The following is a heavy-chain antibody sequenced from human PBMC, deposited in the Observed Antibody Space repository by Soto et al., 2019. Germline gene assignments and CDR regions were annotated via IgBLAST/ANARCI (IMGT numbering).Heavy chain of an antibody. J-gene: IGHJ4*02. V-gene: IGHV3-23*01. D-gene: IGHD6-19*01. Sequence: EVQLLESGGGLVQPGGSLRLSCAASGFTFSSYAMSWVRQAPGKGLEWVSAISGSGGSTYYADSVKGRFTISRDNSKNPLYLEMNSLRAEDTAVYYCAKEGGYRSGWTPFDYWGQGTLVTVSS. CDR3: AKEGGYRSGWTPFDY. CDR1: GFTFSSYA. CDR2: ISGSGGST.